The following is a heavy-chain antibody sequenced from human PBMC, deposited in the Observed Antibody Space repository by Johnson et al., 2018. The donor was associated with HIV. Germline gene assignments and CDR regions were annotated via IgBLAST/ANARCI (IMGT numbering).Heavy chain of an antibody. V-gene: IGHV3-15*01. CDR2: INTKTDGGTT. CDR1: GFTFINAW. Sequence: VQLVESGGGVVQPGGSLRLSCAASGFTFINAWMNWVRQAPGKGLEWVGRINTKTDGGTTDYAAAVKGRFTISIDDSKNTLYLQMNNLKTEDTAVYYCTTDQVGRNYGGKYHIWGQGTMVTVSS. D-gene: IGHD1-7*01. J-gene: IGHJ3*02. CDR3: TTDQVGRNYGGKYHI.